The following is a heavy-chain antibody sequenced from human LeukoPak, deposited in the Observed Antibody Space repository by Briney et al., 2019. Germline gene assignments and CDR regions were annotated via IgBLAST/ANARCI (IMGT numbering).Heavy chain of an antibody. V-gene: IGHV4-34*01. D-gene: IGHD3-3*01. Sequence: SETLSLTCAVYGGSSSGYYWSWIRQPPGKGLEWIGESNHSGSTNYNPSLKSRVTISVDTSKNQFSLKLSSVTAADTAVYYCARGGWDFWSGSMPPREHWGQGTLVTVSS. CDR1: GGSSSGYY. CDR3: ARGGWDFWSGSMPPREH. CDR2: SNHSGST. J-gene: IGHJ4*02.